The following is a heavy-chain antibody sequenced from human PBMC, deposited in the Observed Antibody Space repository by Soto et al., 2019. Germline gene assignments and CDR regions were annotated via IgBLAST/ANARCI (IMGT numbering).Heavy chain of an antibody. CDR3: ARHEGPHYFATNGHLDS. D-gene: IGHD2-8*01. V-gene: IGHV5-51*01. CDR1: GYRFTTYW. J-gene: IGHJ4*02. Sequence: PGESLKISCKVSGYRFTTYWIGWVRQMPGKGLEWMGIIYPGDSDARYSPSFQGLVTISADKSIFTAYLQWSSLKDSDTAMYFCARHEGPHYFATNGHLDSWGQGTQVTVSS. CDR2: IYPGDSDA.